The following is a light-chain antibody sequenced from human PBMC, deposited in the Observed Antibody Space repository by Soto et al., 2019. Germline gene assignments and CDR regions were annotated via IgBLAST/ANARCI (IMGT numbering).Light chain of an antibody. CDR1: SSNIGAGYA. CDR2: GNI. J-gene: IGLJ2*01. Sequence: QSVLTQPPSVSGAPGQRVTISCTGSSSNIGAGYAVHWYLQLPGTAPKLLIYGNINRPSGVPDRFSGSKSGTSASLAITGLQAEDEADYYCQSYDSSLSGVVFGGGTKVTVL. CDR3: QSYDSSLSGVV. V-gene: IGLV1-40*01.